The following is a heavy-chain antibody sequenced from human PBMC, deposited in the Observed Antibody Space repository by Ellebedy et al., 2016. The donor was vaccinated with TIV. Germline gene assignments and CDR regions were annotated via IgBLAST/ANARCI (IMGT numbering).Heavy chain of an antibody. CDR2: ISSSGSTI. V-gene: IGHV3-11*01. CDR1: GFTFSDYY. D-gene: IGHD3-10*01. J-gene: IGHJ6*02. Sequence: GGSLRLSXAASGFTFSDYYMSWIRQAPEKGLEWVSYISSSGSTIYYADSVKGRFTISRDNAKNSLYLQMNSLRAEDTAVYYCARDNLLWFGELLRDYYGMDVWGQGTTVTVSS. CDR3: ARDNLLWFGELLRDYYGMDV.